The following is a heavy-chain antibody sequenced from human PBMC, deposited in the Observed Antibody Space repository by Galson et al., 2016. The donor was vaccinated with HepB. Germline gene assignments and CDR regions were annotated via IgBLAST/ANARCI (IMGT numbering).Heavy chain of an antibody. J-gene: IGHJ3*01. CDR1: GFTFSRSA. V-gene: IGHV3-48*03. Sequence: SLRLSCAASGFTFSRSAMNWVRQAPGKGLEWISYIDSSGSSIYYADSVKGRFTISRDNAKNALFLQVNSLRAEDTGVYYCARDGTTGAFDVWGQGTLVTISS. CDR3: ARDGTTGAFDV. CDR2: IDSSGSSI. D-gene: IGHD1-1*01.